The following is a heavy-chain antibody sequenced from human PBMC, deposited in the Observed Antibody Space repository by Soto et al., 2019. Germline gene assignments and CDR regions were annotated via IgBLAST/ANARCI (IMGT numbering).Heavy chain of an antibody. V-gene: IGHV3-30*18. D-gene: IGHD6-13*01. CDR1: GFTFSSYG. J-gene: IGHJ6*01. Sequence: GGSLRLSCAASGFTFSSYGMHWVRQAPGKGLEWAAVISYDGSNKYYADSVKGRFTISRDNSKNTLYLQMNSLRAEDTAVYYCAKXFVGSSSWFYYYYGMDVWGQGTTVTVSS. CDR2: ISYDGSNK. CDR3: AKXFVGSSSWFYYYYGMDV.